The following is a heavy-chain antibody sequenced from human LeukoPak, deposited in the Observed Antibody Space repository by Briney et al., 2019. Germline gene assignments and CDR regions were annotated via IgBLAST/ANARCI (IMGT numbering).Heavy chain of an antibody. CDR1: GFTFTNYA. J-gene: IGHJ4*02. D-gene: IGHD3-10*01. CDR2: ISGSDSIT. CDR3: ARVNSTYVGSSLGFFDH. Sequence: GRSLRLSCAASGFTFTNYAMIWVRQAPGTGLEWVSSISGSDSITYCADSVKGRFTICRDNSEDTLSLEMSNLRTEDTAVYYCARVNSTYVGSSLGFFDHWGQGVLVTVSS. V-gene: IGHV3-23*01.